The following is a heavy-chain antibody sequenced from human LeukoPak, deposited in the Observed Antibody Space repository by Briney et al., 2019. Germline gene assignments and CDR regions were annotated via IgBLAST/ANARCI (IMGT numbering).Heavy chain of an antibody. J-gene: IGHJ4*02. Sequence: SETLSLTCAVSSGSIFSSNWWSWVRQPPGKGLEWIGQIFHSGSTTYSPSLKSRVTISVDTSKNQFSLKLSSVTAADTAVYYCARWDSGWYFYWGQGTLVTVSS. V-gene: IGHV4-4*02. CDR3: ARWDSGWYFY. D-gene: IGHD6-19*01. CDR2: IFHSGST. CDR1: SGSIFSSNW.